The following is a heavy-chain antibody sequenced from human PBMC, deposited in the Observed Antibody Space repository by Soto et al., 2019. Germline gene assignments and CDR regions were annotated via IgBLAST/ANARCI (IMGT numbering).Heavy chain of an antibody. CDR1: GGSFSNYI. D-gene: IGHD6-19*01. Sequence: QVHLVQSGAEVNKPGSSVKVSCKASGGSFSNYIFALVRQAPGQGLEWMGGTIPMFATAQYAQKLQGRVTITSDESTSTVYMDLTSLTADDTAVYYCARGRFGQQWLVVFDTWCQVNLVTVSS. CDR3: ARGRFGQQWLVVFDT. CDR2: TIPMFATA. J-gene: IGHJ4*02. V-gene: IGHV1-69*01.